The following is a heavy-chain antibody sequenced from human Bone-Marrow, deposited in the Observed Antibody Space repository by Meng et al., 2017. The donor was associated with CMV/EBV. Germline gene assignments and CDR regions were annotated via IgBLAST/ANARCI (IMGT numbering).Heavy chain of an antibody. Sequence: GSLRLSCTVSDGSIRSNTYYWGWIRQPPGKGLEWIGSISYSGSTYYTPSLKSRVTISVDTSKSQFSLNLSSVTAADTAIYYCASITLWYTRFDYWGQGPLVTVSS. CDR1: DGSIRSNTYY. CDR2: ISYSGST. V-gene: IGHV4-39*07. CDR3: ASITLWYTRFDY. D-gene: IGHD2-21*01. J-gene: IGHJ4*02.